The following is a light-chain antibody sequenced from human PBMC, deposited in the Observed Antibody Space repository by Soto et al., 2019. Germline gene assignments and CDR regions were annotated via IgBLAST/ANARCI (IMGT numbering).Light chain of an antibody. Sequence: DIVLTQSPGTLSLSPGERATLSCRASQSVSSNYLALAWYQQKPGQAPRLLIYGASNRATGIPDRFSGSGSGTDFTLTISRLEPEDFAVYYCQQYGSSPYTFGQGTKLEIQ. CDR3: QQYGSSPYT. CDR1: QSVSSNY. V-gene: IGKV3-20*01. CDR2: GAS. J-gene: IGKJ2*01.